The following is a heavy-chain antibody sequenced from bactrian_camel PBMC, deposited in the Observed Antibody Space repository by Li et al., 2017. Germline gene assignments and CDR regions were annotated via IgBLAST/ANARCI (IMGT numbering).Heavy chain of an antibody. J-gene: IGHJ6*01. D-gene: IGHD2*01. CDR3: AAVGGSRRRGTCESDFGY. CDR1: GYPYSSYC. V-gene: IGHV3S26*01. Sequence: QLVESGGGSVQAGGTLRLSCVVSGYPYSSYCLGWFRQAPGMEREGVATIDSDGSTSYADSVKGRFTISRDNAKNTLYPQMNSLKIDDTAVYYCAAVGGSRRRGTCESDFGYWGQGTQVTVS. CDR2: IDSDGST.